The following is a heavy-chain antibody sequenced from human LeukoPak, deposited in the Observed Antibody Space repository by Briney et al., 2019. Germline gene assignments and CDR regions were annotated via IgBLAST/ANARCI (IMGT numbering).Heavy chain of an antibody. CDR2: IIPIFGTA. CDR3: ARDASIDY. D-gene: IGHD2-15*01. CDR1: GGTFSSYA. Sequence: GASVKVSCKASGGTFSSYAISWVRQAPGQGLEWMGGIIPIFGTANYAQKFQGRVTMTTDTSTSTAYMELRSLRSDDTAVYYCARDASIDYWGQGTLVTVSS. V-gene: IGHV1-69*05. J-gene: IGHJ4*02.